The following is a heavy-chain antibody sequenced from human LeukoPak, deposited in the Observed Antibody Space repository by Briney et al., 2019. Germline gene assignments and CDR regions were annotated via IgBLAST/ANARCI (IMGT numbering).Heavy chain of an antibody. CDR2: ISAYNGNT. J-gene: IGHJ4*02. D-gene: IGHD3-22*01. Sequence: ASVKVSCKASGYTFTSYGISWVRQAPGQGLEWMGWISAYNGNTNYAQKLQGRVTMTTDASTSTAYMELRSLRSDDTAVYYCARGLYDSSGYYTVPFDYWGQGTLVTVSS. CDR3: ARGLYDSSGYYTVPFDY. V-gene: IGHV1-18*01. CDR1: GYTFTSYG.